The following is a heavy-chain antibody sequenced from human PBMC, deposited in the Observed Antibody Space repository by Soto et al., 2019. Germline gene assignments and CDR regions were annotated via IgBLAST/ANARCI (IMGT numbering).Heavy chain of an antibody. CDR2: ISAGGGST. CDR1: GFTLSTYA. V-gene: IGHV3-23*01. Sequence: GSLRLSFAASGFTLSTYAMNWVRQAPWKGLYWGSIISAGGGSTYYADSVKVRLTISRDNSKNTLYLQMHSLRAEDTAVYYCANTPRPSTPGYYYYYNKDVWGQRTT. CDR3: ANTPRPSTPGYYYYYNKDV. J-gene: IGHJ6*02. D-gene: IGHD6-25*01.